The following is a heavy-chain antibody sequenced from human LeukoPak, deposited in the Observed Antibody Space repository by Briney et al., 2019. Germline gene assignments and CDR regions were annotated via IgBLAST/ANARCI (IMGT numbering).Heavy chain of an antibody. D-gene: IGHD6-19*01. CDR1: GISVSSYA. CDR3: ARAGSSGSYYMYYGMDV. Sequence: GGSLRLTCAVSGISVSSYAVHWVRQAPGKGLEWVAVMPQDGSNEYYADSVKGRFTISRDMSKNTVFLLMNSLRGEDTAVYYCARAGSSGSYYMYYGMDVWGQGTTVVVSS. V-gene: IGHV3-30*04. CDR2: MPQDGSNE. J-gene: IGHJ6*02.